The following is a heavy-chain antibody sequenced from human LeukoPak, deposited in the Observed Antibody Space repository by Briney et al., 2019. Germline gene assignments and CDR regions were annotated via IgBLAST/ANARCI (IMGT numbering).Heavy chain of an antibody. D-gene: IGHD2-15*01. J-gene: IGHJ4*02. Sequence: SETLSRNCAVYGGSFSVYYWSWIGQPPGKGLEGIGEINHSGSTNYTPSLKPRLPISLDTSKTQFSLTLSSVTAADTAVYYCARGLNCSGGSCYSSYYYFDYWGQGTLVTVSS. CDR2: INHSGST. CDR3: ARGLNCSGGSCYSSYYYFDY. V-gene: IGHV4-34*01. CDR1: GGSFSVYY.